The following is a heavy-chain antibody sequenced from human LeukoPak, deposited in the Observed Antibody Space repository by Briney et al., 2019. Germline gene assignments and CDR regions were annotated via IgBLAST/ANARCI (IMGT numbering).Heavy chain of an antibody. V-gene: IGHV3-7*01. J-gene: IGHJ4*02. CDR1: GFTFSDFW. CDR2: IKQDGSEK. CDR3: AREPLDTSGYYYGTLDY. Sequence: GGSLRLSCAASGFTFSDFWMTWVRQAPGKGLEWVANIKQDGSEKYYVDSVKGRFTVSRDNANNSLFLQMNSLRGDDAAVYYCAREPLDTSGYYYGTLDYWGQGTLVTVSS. D-gene: IGHD3-22*01.